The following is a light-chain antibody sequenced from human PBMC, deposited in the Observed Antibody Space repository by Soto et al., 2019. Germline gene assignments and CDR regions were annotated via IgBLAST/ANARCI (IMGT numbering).Light chain of an antibody. V-gene: IGKV3-11*01. CDR2: DAS. CDR1: QSIASY. Sequence: EIVLTQSPATLSLSPGEGATLSCRASQSIASYLAWYQQKPGQAPRLLICDASNRATGIPARFSGSGSGTDFTLTLSSLEPEDFAVYFCQQRSEWPLTFGGGTKVEIK. J-gene: IGKJ4*01. CDR3: QQRSEWPLT.